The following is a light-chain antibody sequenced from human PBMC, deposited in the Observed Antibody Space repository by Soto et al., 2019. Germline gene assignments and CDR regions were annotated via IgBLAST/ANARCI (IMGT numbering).Light chain of an antibody. J-gene: IGKJ1*01. Sequence: EIVMTQFPGTLSVSPGERATLSCRASQSISSDLAWYQQKPGQAPRLLIYGASTRATGVPARFSGSGSGTEFTLTISSLQSEDFAVYYCQQYNNWPQWTFGQGTKVEIK. CDR1: QSISSD. CDR3: QQYNNWPQWT. CDR2: GAS. V-gene: IGKV3-15*01.